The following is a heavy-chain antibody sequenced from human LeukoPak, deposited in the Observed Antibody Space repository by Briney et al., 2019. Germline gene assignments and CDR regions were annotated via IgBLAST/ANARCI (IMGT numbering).Heavy chain of an antibody. CDR2: IYHSGST. CDR1: GYSISSGYY. J-gene: IGHJ3*02. D-gene: IGHD3-10*01. CDR3: ARYMVRGVIKRDAFDI. Sequence: SETLSLTCTVSGYSISSGYYWGWIRQPPGKGLEWIGSIYHSGSTYYNPSLKSRVTISVDKSKNQFSLKLSSVTAADTAVYYCARYMVRGVIKRDAFDIWGQGTTVTVSS. V-gene: IGHV4-38-2*02.